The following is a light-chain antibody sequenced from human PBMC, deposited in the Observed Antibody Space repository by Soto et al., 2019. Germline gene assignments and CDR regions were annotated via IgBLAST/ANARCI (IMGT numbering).Light chain of an antibody. J-gene: IGKJ1*01. CDR3: QQTYSIPWT. CDR2: RAS. CDR1: QNIVNY. V-gene: IGKV1-39*01. Sequence: DILMTQSPSSLSGSVGDRVTISCRASQNIVNYLHWYQRKPGTAPRLLISRASTVRSGVPPRFSGSGSGRDFTLTISSLRPEDIGTYFCQQTYSIPWTVGPGTRVEI.